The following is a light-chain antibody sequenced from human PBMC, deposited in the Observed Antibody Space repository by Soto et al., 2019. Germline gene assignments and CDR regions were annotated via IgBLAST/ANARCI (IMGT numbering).Light chain of an antibody. CDR2: WAS. CDR3: LQYYNPLRT. J-gene: IGKJ1*01. Sequence: DMLITPYPATLAVSLGERATIDFVSILIVLYKSNNKNYLAWYQQKPGQPPKLLIYWASTRESGVPDRFSGSGSGTDFTLTISSLQAEDVAVYFCLQYYNPLRTFGQGT. V-gene: IGKV4-1*01. CDR1: LIVLYKSNNKNY.